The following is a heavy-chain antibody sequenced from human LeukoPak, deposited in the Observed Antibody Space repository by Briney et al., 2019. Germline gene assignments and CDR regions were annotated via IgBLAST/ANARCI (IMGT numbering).Heavy chain of an antibody. V-gene: IGHV3-7*01. CDR1: GFRFGVYW. D-gene: IGHD3/OR15-3a*01. CDR3: ARHMDWTFDY. CDR2: ITPDGGEK. J-gene: IGHJ4*02. Sequence: GGSLRLSCSASGFRFGVYWMTWVRQAPGEGLEWLANITPDGGEKYLLDSVKGRLTVSRDNANNVLYLHINSLRAEDTAVYFCARHMDWTFDYWGQGILDTVSS.